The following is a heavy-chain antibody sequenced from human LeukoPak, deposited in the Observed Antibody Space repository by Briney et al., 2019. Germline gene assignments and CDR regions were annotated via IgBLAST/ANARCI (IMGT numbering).Heavy chain of an antibody. CDR1: GFTISVAA. CDR3: AKDIQLST. Sequence: GGSLRLSCAASGFTISVAAMTWVRQAPGKGLEWVSLIGASGESTYYADSVKCRFTISRDNSKNTLSLQMNSLRVEDTAMYFCAKDIQLSTWGLGTMVTVSS. J-gene: IGHJ3*01. D-gene: IGHD5-24*01. V-gene: IGHV3-23*01. CDR2: IGASGEST.